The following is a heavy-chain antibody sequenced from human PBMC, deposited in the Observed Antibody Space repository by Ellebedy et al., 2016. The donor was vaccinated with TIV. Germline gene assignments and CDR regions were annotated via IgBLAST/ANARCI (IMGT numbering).Heavy chain of an antibody. Sequence: SVKVSXXASGGTFSSYAISWVRQAPGQGLEWMGGIIPIFGTANYAQKFQGRVTITADESTSTAYMELSSLRSEDTAVYYCATGRANILYEDDYWGQGTLVTVSS. D-gene: IGHD3-10*01. CDR2: IIPIFGTA. CDR1: GGTFSSYA. V-gene: IGHV1-69*13. CDR3: ATGRANILYEDDY. J-gene: IGHJ4*02.